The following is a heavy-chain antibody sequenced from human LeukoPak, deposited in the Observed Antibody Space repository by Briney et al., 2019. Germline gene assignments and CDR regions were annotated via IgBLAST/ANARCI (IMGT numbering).Heavy chain of an antibody. J-gene: IGHJ4*02. V-gene: IGHV3-21*05. CDR1: GFTFRNYG. CDR3: AKDDFVSHFDY. CDR2: ISSSSSYI. Sequence: GGSLRLSCAASGFTFRNYGMSWVRQAPGKGLEWVSYISSSSSYIYYADSVKGRFTISRDNAKNTLSLQMNSLRVEDTALYYCAKDDFVSHFDYWGQGAQVTVSS. D-gene: IGHD2-21*02.